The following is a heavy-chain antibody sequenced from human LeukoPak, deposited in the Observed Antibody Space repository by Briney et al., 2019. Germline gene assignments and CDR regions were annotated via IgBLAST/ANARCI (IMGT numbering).Heavy chain of an antibody. J-gene: IGHJ6*03. CDR2: IYYSRTT. D-gene: IGHD2-2*01. CDR1: GGSISSGGYY. CDR3: AISSSSTSCSAAGYMDV. V-gene: IGHV4-31*03. Sequence: SQTLSLTCTVSGGSISSGGYYWSWIRQHPGKGLEWIGYIYYSRTTYSNPSLKRRVTISVDTSKNQFSLKLSSVTAADTAVYYCAISSSSTSCSAAGYMDVWGKGTTVTVSS.